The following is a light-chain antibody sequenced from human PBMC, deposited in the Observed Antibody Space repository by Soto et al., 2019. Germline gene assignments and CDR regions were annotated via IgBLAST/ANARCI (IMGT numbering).Light chain of an antibody. CDR3: QQYNNWPIT. V-gene: IGKV3-15*01. CDR2: RAS. J-gene: IGKJ5*01. Sequence: EVVMTQSPATLSVSPGEGATLSCRASQSVGSLAAWYQQKPGQAPRLLIYRASTRATGIAARFTGSGSGTEFTLTISSLQTEDFAVYYCQQYNNWPITFGPGTRLEIK. CDR1: QSVGSL.